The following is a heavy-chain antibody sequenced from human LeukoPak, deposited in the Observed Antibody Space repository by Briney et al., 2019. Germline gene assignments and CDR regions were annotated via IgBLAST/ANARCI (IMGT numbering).Heavy chain of an antibody. CDR2: MNPNSGNT. J-gene: IGHJ4*02. Sequence: GASVKVSCKASGYTFTSYDINWVRQATGQGLEWMGWMNPNSGNTGYAQKFQGRVTMTRNTSISTAYMELSSLRSEDTAVYYCARDVTEYSSPGGGYWGQGTLVTVSS. V-gene: IGHV1-8*01. D-gene: IGHD6-6*01. CDR1: GYTFTSYD. CDR3: ARDVTEYSSPGGGY.